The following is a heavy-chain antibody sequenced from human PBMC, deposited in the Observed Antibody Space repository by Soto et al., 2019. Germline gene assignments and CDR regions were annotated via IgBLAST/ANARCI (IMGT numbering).Heavy chain of an antibody. D-gene: IGHD5-18*01. V-gene: IGHV4-59*01. CDR2: IYYSGST. J-gene: IGHJ4*02. Sequence: SETLSLTCTVPGGSISSYYWSWIRQPPGKGLEWIGYIYYSGSTNYNPSLKSRVTISVDTSKNQFSLKLSSVTAADTAVYYCARDGGYSYGVSFDYWGQGTLVTVSS. CDR3: ARDGGYSYGVSFDY. CDR1: GGSISSYY.